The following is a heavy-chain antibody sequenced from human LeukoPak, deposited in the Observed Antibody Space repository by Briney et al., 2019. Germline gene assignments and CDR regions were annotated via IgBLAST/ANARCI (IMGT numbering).Heavy chain of an antibody. V-gene: IGHV4-39*01. D-gene: IGHD6-13*01. CDR1: GGSISHSGSFY. J-gene: IGHJ6*02. CDR2: IYYTESI. CDR3: ARGRSSSSRLIAAVYYYGMDV. Sequence: PSETLSLTWTVSGGSISHSGSFYWGWIRQPPGKGLEWIGNIYYTESIYYNPSFKSRVTISVDRSKNQFSLNLRSVTAADTAVYYCARGRSSSSRLIAAVYYYGMDVWGQGTTVTVSS.